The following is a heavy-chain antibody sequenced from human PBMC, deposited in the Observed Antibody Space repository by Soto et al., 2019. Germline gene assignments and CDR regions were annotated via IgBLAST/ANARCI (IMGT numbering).Heavy chain of an antibody. CDR2: SYMTGDT. D-gene: IGHD2-8*01. J-gene: IGHJ4*02. V-gene: IGHV4-4*07. CDR3: AREHTETDDGPTPFYFDC. Sequence: QVQLQESGPGLVKPSETLSLTCHVSTDSISSYYWSWIRQSAGKGLEGIGRSYMTGDTNYKPSLKSRVTMSFDTCKNQLSLPLSSVTAADTAVYYCAREHTETDDGPTPFYFDCWGQGTPVTVSS. CDR1: TDSISSYY.